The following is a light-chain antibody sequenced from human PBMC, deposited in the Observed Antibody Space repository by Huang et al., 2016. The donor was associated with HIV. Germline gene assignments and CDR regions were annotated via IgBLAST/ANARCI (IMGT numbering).Light chain of an antibody. CDR1: QGIRNH. CDR2: LAS. CDR3: QNYGSAPLT. Sequence: DIQMTQSPSSLSASVGDRVTITCRAIQGIRNHLVWYQQKPGKVPKLLIDLASTLQLGVSSRFSGSGAGTDFTLTISSLQPEDVATYYCQNYGSAPLTFGPGTKVDIK. J-gene: IGKJ3*01. V-gene: IGKV1-27*01.